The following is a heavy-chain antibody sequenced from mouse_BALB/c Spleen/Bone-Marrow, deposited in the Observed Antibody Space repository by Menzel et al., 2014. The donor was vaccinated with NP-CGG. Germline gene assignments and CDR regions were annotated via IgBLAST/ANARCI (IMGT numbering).Heavy chain of an antibody. J-gene: IGHJ4*01. D-gene: IGHD2-1*01. V-gene: IGHV5-12-1*01. CDR1: GFAFSSYD. CDR3: ARHWWGNYDYAMDY. Sequence: EVKLMESGGGLVKPGGSLKLSCAASGFAFSSYDMSWVRQTPEKRLEWVAYISSGAGRTYYPDTVKGRFTISRDNAKNALYLQMSSLKSEDTAMYYCARHWWGNYDYAMDYWGQGTSVTVSS. CDR2: ISSGAGRT.